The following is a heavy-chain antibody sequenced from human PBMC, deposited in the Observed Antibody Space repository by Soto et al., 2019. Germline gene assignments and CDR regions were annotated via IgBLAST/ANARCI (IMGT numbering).Heavy chain of an antibody. Sequence: GSGPNAGEPTPTLTLTCTFSGFSHSTSGVGVGWIRQPPGKALEWLALIYWDDDKRYSPSLKSRLTITKDPSKNQVVLTMTNMDPVDTATYYCAHRGRYTYSWHYFDYWGHGTLVTVSS. J-gene: IGHJ4*01. CDR3: AHRGRYTYSWHYFDY. CDR1: GFSHSTSGVG. CDR2: IYWDDDK. V-gene: IGHV2-5*02. D-gene: IGHD3-16*02.